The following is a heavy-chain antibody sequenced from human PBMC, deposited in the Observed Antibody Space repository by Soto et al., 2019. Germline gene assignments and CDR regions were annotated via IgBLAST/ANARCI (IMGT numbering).Heavy chain of an antibody. CDR1: GFTFLNYA. CDR2: ISGGGDKT. J-gene: IGHJ2*01. Sequence: EVQLLESGGGLVQPGGSLRLSCVGSGFTFLNYAMNWVRQTPGKGLAWVSTISGGGDKTFDSDTVKGRFTISRDDSKNAVNLQMNSLRADDTAVYYCARKVLGSTSRPDWWYFDLWGRGPRLTVSS. V-gene: IGHV3-23*01. CDR3: ARKVLGSTSRPDWWYFDL. D-gene: IGHD3-16*01.